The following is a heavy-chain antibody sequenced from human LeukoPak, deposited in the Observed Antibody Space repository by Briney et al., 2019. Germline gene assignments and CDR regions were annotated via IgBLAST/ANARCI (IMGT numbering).Heavy chain of an antibody. J-gene: IGHJ3*02. CDR2: IKSKTDGGTT. Sequence: GGTLRLSCAASGFTISNAWMSWVRQAPGKGLERVGRIKSKTDGGTTDYAAPVKGRFTISRDDSKNTLYLQMNSLKTEDTAVYYCTTDPIAVGGTSFDIWGQGTMVTVSS. CDR3: TTDPIAVGGTSFDI. D-gene: IGHD6-19*01. CDR1: GFTISNAW. V-gene: IGHV3-15*01.